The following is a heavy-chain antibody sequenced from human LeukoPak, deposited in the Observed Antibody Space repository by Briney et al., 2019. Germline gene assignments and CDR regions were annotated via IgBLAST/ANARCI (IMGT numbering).Heavy chain of an antibody. V-gene: IGHV3-48*03. CDR2: ISSSGSTI. CDR3: ARVITPYGTDV. D-gene: IGHD3-22*01. J-gene: IGHJ6*02. Sequence: GGSLRLSCAASGFTFSSYEMNWVRQAPGKGLEWVSYISSSGSTIYYADSVKGRSTISRDNAKNSLYLQMNSLRAEDTAVYYCARVITPYGTDVWGHGTTVTVSS. CDR1: GFTFSSYE.